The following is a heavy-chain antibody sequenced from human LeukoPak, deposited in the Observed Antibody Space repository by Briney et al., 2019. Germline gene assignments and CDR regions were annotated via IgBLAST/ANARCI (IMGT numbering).Heavy chain of an antibody. D-gene: IGHD1-26*01. Sequence: PSESLSLTCTVSGGSISSYYWSWIRQPAGKGLEWIGRIYASGSTNYNPSLKSRVTMSVDTSKSQFSLKLISVAAADTAVYYCARDPRGIVGANHNWFDPWGQGTLVTVSS. CDR3: ARDPRGIVGANHNWFDP. J-gene: IGHJ5*02. V-gene: IGHV4-4*07. CDR2: IYASGST. CDR1: GGSISSYY.